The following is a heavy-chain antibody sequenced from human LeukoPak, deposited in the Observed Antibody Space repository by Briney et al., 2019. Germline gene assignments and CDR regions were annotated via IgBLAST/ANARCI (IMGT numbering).Heavy chain of an antibody. Sequence: ASVKVSCKASGYTFTSYGISWVRQAPGQGLEWMGWISAYNGNTNYAQKLQGRVTMTTDTSTSTAYMELRSLRSDDTAVYYCARDLTDYVWGSYRYLSLDYWGQGTLVTVSS. J-gene: IGHJ4*02. V-gene: IGHV1-18*01. CDR1: GYTFTSYG. CDR3: ARDLTDYVWGSYRYLSLDY. D-gene: IGHD3-16*02. CDR2: ISAYNGNT.